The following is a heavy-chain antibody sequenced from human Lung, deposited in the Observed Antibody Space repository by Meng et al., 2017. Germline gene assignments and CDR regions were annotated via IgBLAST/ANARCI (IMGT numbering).Heavy chain of an antibody. Sequence: QGQLVQSGAKVKTPGASVKVSCEASGYTLSSDGFSWVRQAPGQGLEWLGWINTYNGKTDYAQKFQGRITMATDTFTSTAYMELRNLRSDDTAVYYCATRGNPYLNCWGQGTLVTVSS. V-gene: IGHV1-18*01. CDR1: GYTLSSDG. CDR2: INTYNGKT. J-gene: IGHJ4*02. CDR3: ATRGNPYLNC.